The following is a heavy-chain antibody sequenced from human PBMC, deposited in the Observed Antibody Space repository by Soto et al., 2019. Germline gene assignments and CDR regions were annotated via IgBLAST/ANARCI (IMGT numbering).Heavy chain of an antibody. Sequence: SGPTLVNPTQTLTLTCTFSGFSFSPDGVGVGWIRQPPGKALEWLAVIYSNDHKRYSPSLKTRVSITKGTSKSQVVLTMTNMDPADTATYFCAHRLRVGTVTDGFDFWGQGILVTVSS. CDR3: AHRLRVGTVTDGFDF. CDR2: IYSNDHK. CDR1: GFSFSPDGVG. D-gene: IGHD2-21*02. V-gene: IGHV2-5*01. J-gene: IGHJ4*02.